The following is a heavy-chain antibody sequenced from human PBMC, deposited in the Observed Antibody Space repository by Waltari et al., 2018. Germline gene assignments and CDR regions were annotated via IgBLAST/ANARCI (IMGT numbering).Heavy chain of an antibody. D-gene: IGHD3-22*01. CDR2: IYHSGST. Sequence: QVQLQESGPGLVKPSETLSLTCAVSGYSISSGYYWGWIRQPPGKGLEWIGSIYHSGSTYYNPSLKSRVTISVDTSKNQFSLKLSSVTAADTAVYYCARGDSSGSGSLCDYWGQGTLVTVSS. V-gene: IGHV4-38-2*01. CDR3: ARGDSSGSGSLCDY. J-gene: IGHJ4*02. CDR1: GYSISSGYY.